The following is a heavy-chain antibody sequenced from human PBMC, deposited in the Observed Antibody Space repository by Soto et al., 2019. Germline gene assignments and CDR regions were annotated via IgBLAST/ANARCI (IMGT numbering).Heavy chain of an antibody. CDR1: DYG. V-gene: IGHV3-11*01. D-gene: IGHD6-13*01. Sequence: DYGVRRIRMAPVKGLEWVSYITSSGSTIYYADSVKGRFNSSRDNAKNSLYLQMNSLRAEDMAVHDCASEREQSAAADNW. J-gene: IGHJ5*01. CDR3: ASEREQSAAADNW. CDR2: ITSSGSTI.